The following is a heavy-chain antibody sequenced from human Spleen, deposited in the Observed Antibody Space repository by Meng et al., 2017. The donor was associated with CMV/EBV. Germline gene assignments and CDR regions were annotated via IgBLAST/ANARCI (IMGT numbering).Heavy chain of an antibody. CDR1: GGSNSSYY. D-gene: IGHD4-11*01. V-gene: IGHV4-59*01. J-gene: IGHJ6*02. Sequence: SETLSLTCTVSGGSNSSYYWSWIRQPPGKGLEWIGYISYTGSTNYNPSLKSRVTISVDTSKNQFSLKLSSVTVADTAVYYCARARTTEMDVWGQGTTVTVSS. CDR2: ISYTGST. CDR3: ARARTTEMDV.